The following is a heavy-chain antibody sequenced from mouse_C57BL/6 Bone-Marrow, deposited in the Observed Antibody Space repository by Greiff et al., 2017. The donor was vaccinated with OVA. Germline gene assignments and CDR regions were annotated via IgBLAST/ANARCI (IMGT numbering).Heavy chain of an antibody. CDR1: GFTFNTYA. D-gene: IGHD1-1*01. CDR2: IRSKSSNYAT. CDR3: VRDLDYDGSSGGNPSYAMDY. J-gene: IGHJ4*01. V-gene: IGHV10-3*01. Sequence: EAGGGLVQPKGSLKLSCAASGFTFNTYAMHWVRQAPGKGLEWVARIRSKSSNYATYYADSVKDRFTISRDDSQSMLYLQMNNLKTEDTAMYYFVRDLDYDGSSGGNPSYAMDYWCQGTSVTVSS.